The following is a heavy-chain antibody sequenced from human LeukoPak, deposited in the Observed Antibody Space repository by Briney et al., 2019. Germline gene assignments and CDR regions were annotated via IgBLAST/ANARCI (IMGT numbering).Heavy chain of an antibody. CDR2: INPNSGDT. Sequence: ASVKVSCKASGYTFTGYYMHWVRQAPGQGLEWMGWINPNSGDTMSAQRFQGRVTMTRDTSISTAYMELSRLTSDDTAVYYCARNPEYSGSYGFDYWGQGTLVTVSS. V-gene: IGHV1-2*02. J-gene: IGHJ4*02. D-gene: IGHD1-26*01. CDR1: GYTFTGYY. CDR3: ARNPEYSGSYGFDY.